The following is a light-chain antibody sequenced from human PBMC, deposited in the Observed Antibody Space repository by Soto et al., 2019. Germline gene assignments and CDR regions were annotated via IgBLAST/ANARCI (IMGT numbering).Light chain of an antibody. CDR3: QQSMTAPLT. J-gene: IGKJ4*01. CDR1: RNINMY. V-gene: IGKV1-39*01. CDR2: AAS. Sequence: DIQLTQSPSSLSASVGDRVTITCRASRNINMYLNWYQVEPGKAPKLLIYAASSSQSGVPSRFSGSRSWTDFTLTIAGLPPEDSATYFCQQSMTAPLTFGGGTKVEIK.